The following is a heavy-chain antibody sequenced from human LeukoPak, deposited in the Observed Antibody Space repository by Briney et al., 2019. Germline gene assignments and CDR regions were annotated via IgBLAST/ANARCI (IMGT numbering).Heavy chain of an antibody. Sequence: ASVNLSLKASGYTFTGYYMHWVRQAPGQGLEWMGWINPNSGGTNYAQKFQGRVTMTRDTSISTAYMELSRLRSDDTAVYYCARLGTCSSTSCYYTGDYWRESTVDTVSS. CDR3: ARLGTCSSTSCYYTGDY. V-gene: IGHV1-2*02. D-gene: IGHD2-2*01. CDR1: GYTFTGYY. CDR2: INPNSGGT. J-gene: IGHJ4*02.